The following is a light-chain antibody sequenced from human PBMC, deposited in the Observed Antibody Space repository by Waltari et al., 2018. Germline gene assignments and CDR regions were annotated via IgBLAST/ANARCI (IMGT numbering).Light chain of an antibody. V-gene: IGKV1-9*01. Sequence: DIQMTQSPSSLSASVGDRVTITCRASQSISSYLAWYQQQPGEAPKLLISAASTLQSGVPSRFSGSGSGTEFTLTISSLQPEDFATYYCQQLNSFPYTFGQGTKLDIK. CDR2: AAS. J-gene: IGKJ2*01. CDR3: QQLNSFPYT. CDR1: QSISSY.